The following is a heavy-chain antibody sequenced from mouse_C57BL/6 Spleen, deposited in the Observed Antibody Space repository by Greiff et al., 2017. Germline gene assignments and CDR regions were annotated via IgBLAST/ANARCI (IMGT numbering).Heavy chain of an antibody. CDR3: ARCYDCDYWCCDV. D-gene: IGHD2-4*01. V-gene: IGHV1-26*01. CDR2: INPNNGGT. J-gene: IGHJ1*03. Sequence: VQLQQSGPELAKPGASVKISCKASGYTFTDYYMNWVKQSHGKSLEWIGDINPNNGGTSYNQKFKGKATLTADKSSSTAYMELRSLTSENSAVYDCARCYDCDYWCCDVWGTGTTVTVSS. CDR1: GYTFTDYY.